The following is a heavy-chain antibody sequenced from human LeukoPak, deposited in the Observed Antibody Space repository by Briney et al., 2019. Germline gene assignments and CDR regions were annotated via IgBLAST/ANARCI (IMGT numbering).Heavy chain of an antibody. J-gene: IGHJ4*02. D-gene: IGHD3-10*01. Sequence: GGSLRLSCAASGFTFSSYGMHWVRQAPDKGLEWVADISYDGSNKYYVDSVRGRFPLSRDNSKNTLYLQMNSRRAEDTAVYYCAKDVRSSGSYYTDYWGQGTLVTVSS. CDR3: AKDVRSSGSYYTDY. CDR2: ISYDGSNK. CDR1: GFTFSSYG. V-gene: IGHV3-30*18.